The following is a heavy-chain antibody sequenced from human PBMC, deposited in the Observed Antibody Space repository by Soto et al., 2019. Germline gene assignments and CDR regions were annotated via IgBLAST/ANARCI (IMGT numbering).Heavy chain of an antibody. CDR3: ARDASIAAIFEFDY. Sequence: QVQLVQSGAEVKKPGASVKVSCKASGYTFTGHYMHWVRQAPGQGLEWMGWINPNSGGTNYAQKFQGWVTMTRDTSISTAYMELSRLRSDDTAVYYCARDASIAAIFEFDYWGQGTLVTVSS. CDR2: INPNSGGT. J-gene: IGHJ4*02. D-gene: IGHD6-13*01. V-gene: IGHV1-2*04. CDR1: GYTFTGHY.